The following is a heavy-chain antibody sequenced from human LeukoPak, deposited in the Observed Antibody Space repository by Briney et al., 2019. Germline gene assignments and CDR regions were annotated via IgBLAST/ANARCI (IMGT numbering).Heavy chain of an antibody. CDR2: ISSDGSKK. D-gene: IGHD1-1*01. V-gene: IGHV3-30*03. CDR3: ATEYDNLDDYFDY. Sequence: GGSLRLSCTASRFPFSGYGMHWVRQAPGKGPEWVAAISSDGSKKDYADSVKGRFSISRDKSKNTLYLQMNSLRPEDTAVYYCATEYDNLDDYFDYWGQGTLVIVSS. J-gene: IGHJ4*02. CDR1: RFPFSGYG.